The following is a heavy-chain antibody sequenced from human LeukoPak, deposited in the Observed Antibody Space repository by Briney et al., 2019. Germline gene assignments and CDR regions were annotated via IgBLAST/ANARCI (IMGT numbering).Heavy chain of an antibody. CDR1: GGTFSSYA. J-gene: IGHJ4*02. D-gene: IGHD6-13*01. Sequence: ASVTVSCKASGGTFSSYAMSWVRQAPGQGLERMGRIIPILGIANYAQKFQGRVTITADKSTSTAYMELSSLRSEDTAVYYCARDAGYSSSWTDYWGQGTLVTVSS. CDR3: ARDAGYSSSWTDY. CDR2: IIPILGIA. V-gene: IGHV1-69*04.